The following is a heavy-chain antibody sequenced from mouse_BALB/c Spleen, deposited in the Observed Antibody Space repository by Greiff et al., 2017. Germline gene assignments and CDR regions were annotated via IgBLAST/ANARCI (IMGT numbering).Heavy chain of an antibody. J-gene: IGHJ4*01. CDR2: ISSGGSYT. CDR3: TRDDGYYVGAMDY. V-gene: IGHV5-6-4*01. Sequence: EVQGVESGGGLVKPGGSLKLSCAASGFTFSSYTMSWVRQTPEKRLEWVATISSGGSYTYYPDSVKGRFTISRDNAKNTLYLQMSSLKSEDTAMYYCTRDDGYYVGAMDYWGQGTSVTVSS. CDR1: GFTFSSYT. D-gene: IGHD2-3*01.